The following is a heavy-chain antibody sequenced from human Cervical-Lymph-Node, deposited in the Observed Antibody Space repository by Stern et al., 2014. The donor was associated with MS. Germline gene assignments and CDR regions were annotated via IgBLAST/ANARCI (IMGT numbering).Heavy chain of an antibody. V-gene: IGHV3-9*01. Sequence: EVQLLESGGGLVQPGRSLRLSCAASGFTFVDNGMHWVRQAPGKGLEWVSGISWNSGGLAYADSVKGRFTISRDNGKNSLYLQMHSLRVEDTAFYYCAKDITAVVGTDLDYWGQGTLVAVSS. J-gene: IGHJ4*02. CDR1: GFTFVDNG. CDR2: ISWNSGGL. CDR3: AKDITAVVGTDLDY. D-gene: IGHD1-14*01.